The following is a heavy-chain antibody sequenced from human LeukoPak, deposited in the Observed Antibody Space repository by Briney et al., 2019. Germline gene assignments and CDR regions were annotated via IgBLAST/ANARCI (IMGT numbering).Heavy chain of an antibody. D-gene: IGHD3-22*01. Sequence: SETLSLTCTVSGGSISHSNYYWVWIRQPPGKGLEWIGEINHSGSTNYNPSLKSRVTISVDTSKNQFSLKLSSVTAADTAVYYCARGHKNSYYYDSSGYPADFDYWGQGTLVTVSS. CDR2: INHSGST. J-gene: IGHJ4*02. CDR1: GGSISHSNYY. CDR3: ARGHKNSYYYDSSGYPADFDY. V-gene: IGHV4-39*07.